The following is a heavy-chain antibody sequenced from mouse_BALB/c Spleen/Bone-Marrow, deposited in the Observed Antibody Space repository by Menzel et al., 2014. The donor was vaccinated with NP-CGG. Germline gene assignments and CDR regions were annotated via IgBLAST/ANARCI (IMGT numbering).Heavy chain of an antibody. J-gene: IGHJ3*01. CDR3: ARSPGSSPAWFAY. V-gene: IGHV1S56*01. D-gene: IGHD1-1*01. Sequence: VQVVESGPELVKPGASVRISCKASGYTFTSHYIHWVKQGPGQGLEWIGWIYPGNVNTKYNEKFKGKATLTADKSSSTAYMQLSSLTSEDYAVFFCARSPGSSPAWFAYWGQGTLVTVSA. CDR2: IYPGNVNT. CDR1: GYTFTSHY.